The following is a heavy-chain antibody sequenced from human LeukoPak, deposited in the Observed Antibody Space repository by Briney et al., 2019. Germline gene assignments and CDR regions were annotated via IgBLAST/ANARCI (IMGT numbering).Heavy chain of an antibody. J-gene: IGHJ4*02. CDR3: ARDRGGSYSAIDY. Sequence: GGSLRLSCAASGFTFGGYTTSWVRQAPGKGLQWVSTITSGGDYMYYADPVKGRFTISRDDSKNSLYLHMNSLRAEDTAVYYCARDRGGSYSAIDYWGQGTLVTVSS. CDR2: ITSGGDYM. D-gene: IGHD1-26*01. CDR1: GFTFGGYT. V-gene: IGHV3-21*01.